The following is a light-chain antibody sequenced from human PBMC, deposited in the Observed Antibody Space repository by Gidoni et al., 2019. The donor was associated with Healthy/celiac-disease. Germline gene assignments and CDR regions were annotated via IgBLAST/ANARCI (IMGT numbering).Light chain of an antibody. J-gene: IGKJ4*01. V-gene: IGKV1-12*01. CDR1: QCISSW. CDR3: KQAHTFTFT. Sequence: IQITQSPSSVSASVGYRVTITCRASQCISSWLAWYQQKPGKAPKLLIYAASSLQSGVPSRFSGSGYGTGFTLTISSLQLGDFATYYCKQAHTFTFTFGGXTKVEIK. CDR2: AAS.